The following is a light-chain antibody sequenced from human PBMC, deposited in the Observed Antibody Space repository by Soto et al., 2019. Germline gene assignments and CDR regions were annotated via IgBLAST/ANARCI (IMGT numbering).Light chain of an antibody. CDR1: QSVSSSY. J-gene: IGKJ3*01. CDR3: QQDGSSPFT. CDR2: GAS. V-gene: IGKV3-20*01. Sequence: EIVLTQSPGTLSLSPGERATLSCRASQSVSSSYLAWYQQKPGQAPRLLIYGASSRATGIPDRFSGSGSGTDFPLTISRLEPEDFAVYYCQQDGSSPFTFGPGNKVDIK.